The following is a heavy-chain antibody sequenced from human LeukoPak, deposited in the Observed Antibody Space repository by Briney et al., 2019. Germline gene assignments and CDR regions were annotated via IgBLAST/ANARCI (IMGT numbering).Heavy chain of an antibody. CDR1: GGSISSYY. J-gene: IGHJ6*02. Sequence: SETLSLTCTVSGGSISSYYWSWIRQPPGKGLEWIGYIYYSGSTNYNPSLTSRVTISVDTSKNQFSLKLSSVTAADTAVYYCARVEKYSSSSYYYGMDVWGQGTTVTVSS. CDR3: ARVEKYSSSSYYYGMDV. D-gene: IGHD6-13*01. V-gene: IGHV4-59*01. CDR2: IYYSGST.